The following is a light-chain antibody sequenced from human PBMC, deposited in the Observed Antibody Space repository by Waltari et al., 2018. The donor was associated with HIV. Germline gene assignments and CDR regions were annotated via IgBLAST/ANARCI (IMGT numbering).Light chain of an antibody. Sequence: EIVITQSPATLSVSPGHSATLSCRASQSLSRSLAWYQHKPGQAPRLLIYDASTRATGVPARFSGSGSGTDYTLSISGLQAEDFAVYYCQQYYDWPPYTFGQGTTLEIK. V-gene: IGKV3-15*01. CDR2: DAS. CDR1: QSLSRS. J-gene: IGKJ2*01. CDR3: QQYYDWPPYT.